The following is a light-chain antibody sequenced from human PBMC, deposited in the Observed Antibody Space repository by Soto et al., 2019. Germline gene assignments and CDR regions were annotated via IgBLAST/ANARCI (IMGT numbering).Light chain of an antibody. Sequence: DIQMTQSPSSLSASVGDRVTITCRASQSISSYLNWYQQKPGKAPKLLIYAASSLESGVSSRFSGSGSGTDFKLIISSLQHEDIATYDIQQSYSTALTFGQGTKLEIK. J-gene: IGKJ2*01. V-gene: IGKV1-39*01. CDR1: QSISSY. CDR3: QQSYSTALT. CDR2: AAS.